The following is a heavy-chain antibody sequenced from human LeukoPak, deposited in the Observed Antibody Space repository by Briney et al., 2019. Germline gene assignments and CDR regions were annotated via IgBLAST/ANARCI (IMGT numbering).Heavy chain of an antibody. V-gene: IGHV1-8*01. CDR3: ARGLRIVGATTNAY. CDR2: MNPNSGNT. Sequence: ASVKVSCKASGYTFTSYDINWVRQATGQGLEWMGWMNPNSGNTGYAQKFQGRVTMTRNTSISTAYMELSSLRSEDTAVYYCARGLRIVGATTNAYWGQGTLVTVSS. CDR1: GYTFTSYD. D-gene: IGHD1-26*01. J-gene: IGHJ4*02.